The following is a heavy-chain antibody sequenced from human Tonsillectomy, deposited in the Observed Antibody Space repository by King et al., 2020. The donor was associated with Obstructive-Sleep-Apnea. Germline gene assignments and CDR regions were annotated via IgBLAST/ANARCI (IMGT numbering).Heavy chain of an antibody. Sequence: VQLVESGGGVVQPGGSLRLSCAASGFTFSSSGMHWVRQAPGKGLEWVTFIRYDGSNEYYADSVKGRFSVSRDNSKKALFLQMNNLSAEDTAVYYCAKDNSNWSFDYWGQGILVTVSS. CDR1: GFTFSSSG. CDR2: IRYDGSNE. J-gene: IGHJ4*02. V-gene: IGHV3-30*02. D-gene: IGHD6-6*01. CDR3: AKDNSNWSFDY.